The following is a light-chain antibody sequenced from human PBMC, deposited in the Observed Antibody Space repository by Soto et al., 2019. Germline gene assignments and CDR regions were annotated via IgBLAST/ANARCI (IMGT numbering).Light chain of an antibody. Sequence: QSVLTQPPSVSAAPGQKVTISCSGSSSNIGNNYVSWYQQLPGTAPKLLIYENNKRPSGIPDRFSGSKSGTSATLGITGLKTGDEADYYCGTWDSSLSVYVFGTGTKLTVL. J-gene: IGLJ1*01. CDR2: ENN. V-gene: IGLV1-51*02. CDR1: SSNIGNNY. CDR3: GTWDSSLSVYV.